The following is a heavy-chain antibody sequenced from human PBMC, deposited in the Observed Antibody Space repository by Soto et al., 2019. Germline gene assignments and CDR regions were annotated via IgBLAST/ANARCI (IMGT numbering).Heavy chain of an antibody. CDR2: IYYSGST. V-gene: IGHV4-31*03. CDR1: GGSISSGGYY. D-gene: IGHD3-10*01. J-gene: IGHJ4*02. Sequence: SETLSLTCTVSGGSISSGGYYWSWIRQHPGKGLEWIGYIYYSGSTYYNPSLKSRVTISVDTSKNQFSLKLSSVTAADTAVYYCARDPTRGVRAVWGQGTVGTVS. CDR3: ARDPTRGVRAV.